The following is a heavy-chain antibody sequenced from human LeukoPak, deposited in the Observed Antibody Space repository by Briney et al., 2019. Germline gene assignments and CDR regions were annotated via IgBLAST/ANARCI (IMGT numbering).Heavy chain of an antibody. V-gene: IGHV4-39*01. J-gene: IGHJ5*02. CDR3: ARHVLVRRFDP. CDR2: INYSGTT. D-gene: IGHD3-10*01. CDR1: GDSISSSNYF. Sequence: SETLSLTCTVSGDSISSSNYFWVWVRQPPGKGLEWITSINYSGTTYYNPSLKSRVTISVDTSKNQFSLNLRSVTAADTAVYYCARHVLVRRFDPWGQGTLVTVSS.